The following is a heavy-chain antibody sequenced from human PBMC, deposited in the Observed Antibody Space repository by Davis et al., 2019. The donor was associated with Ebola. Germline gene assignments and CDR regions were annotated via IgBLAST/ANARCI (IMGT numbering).Heavy chain of an antibody. J-gene: IGHJ5*02. V-gene: IGHV1-24*01. CDR1: GYTLSELS. Sequence: ASVKVSCKVSGYTLSELSIHWVRQAPGKGLEWMGGFESEDGETTYAQEFQGRVTLTEDTSTDTAYMELSSLRSEDTAVYYCTSLQEGNRSGGSHYRGRWFDPWGQGTLVTVSS. D-gene: IGHD2-15*01. CDR3: TSLQEGNRSGGSHYRGRWFDP. CDR2: FESEDGET.